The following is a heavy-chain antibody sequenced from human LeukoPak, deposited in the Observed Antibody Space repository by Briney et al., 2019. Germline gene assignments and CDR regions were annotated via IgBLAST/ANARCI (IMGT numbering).Heavy chain of an antibody. V-gene: IGHV4-59*08. D-gene: IGHD3-16*01. CDR1: GGSISSYY. CDR3: ARHQGGGFDY. J-gene: IGHJ4*02. CDR2: IYYSGST. Sequence: SSETLSLTCTVSGGSISSYYWSWIRQPPGKGLEWIGYIYYSGSTNYNPSLKSRVTISVDTSKNQFSLKLSSVTAADTAVYYCARHQGGGFDYWGQGTLVTVSS.